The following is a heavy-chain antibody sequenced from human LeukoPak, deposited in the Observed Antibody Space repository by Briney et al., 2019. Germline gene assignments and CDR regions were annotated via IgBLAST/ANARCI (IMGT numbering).Heavy chain of an antibody. J-gene: IGHJ6*02. CDR3: ARHVSGRWFGDDYPYYADV. CDR2: IDPYGGS. V-gene: IGHV4-34*01. CDR1: GGSFSGYH. D-gene: IGHD3-10*01. Sequence: PSETLPLTCAVYGGSFSGYHWSWIRQTTGKGLEWIGEIDPYGGSNYNPSLKSRVTISVDTSKNQFSLKLNSVTAADTALYYCARHVSGRWFGDDYPYYADVWGQGTTVT.